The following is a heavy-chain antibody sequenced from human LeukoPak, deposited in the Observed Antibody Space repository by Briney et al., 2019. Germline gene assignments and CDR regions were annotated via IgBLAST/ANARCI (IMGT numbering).Heavy chain of an antibody. CDR1: GFTFSSYG. V-gene: IGHV3-30*18. Sequence: AGGSLRLSCAASGFTFSSYGMHWVRQAPGKGLEWVAVISYDGSNKYYADSVKGRFTISRDNSKNTLYLQMNSLRAEDTAVYYCAKVIGSQESSSWFTDPNFDYWGQGTLVTVSS. CDR2: ISYDGSNK. J-gene: IGHJ4*02. CDR3: AKVIGSQESSSWFTDPNFDY. D-gene: IGHD6-13*01.